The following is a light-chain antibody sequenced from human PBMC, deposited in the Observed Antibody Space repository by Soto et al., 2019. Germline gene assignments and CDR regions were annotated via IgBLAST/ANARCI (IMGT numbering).Light chain of an antibody. CDR1: SGHSSYI. CDR2: LEGSGSY. CDR3: AAWDDSLSGWV. V-gene: IGLV4-60*03. J-gene: IGLJ3*02. Sequence: QSVLTQSSSASASLGSSVKLTCTLSSGHSSYIIAWHQQQPGKAPRYLMKLEGSGSYNKGSGVPDRFSGSSSGADRYLTISNLQSEDEADYYCAAWDDSLSGWVFGGGTKLTVL.